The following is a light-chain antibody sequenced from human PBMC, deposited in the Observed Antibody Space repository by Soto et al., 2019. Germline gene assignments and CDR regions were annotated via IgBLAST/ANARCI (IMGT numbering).Light chain of an antibody. Sequence: DVQMTQSPSTLSASVGDSVTLTCRASQAINIWLAWYQQKPGKAPKLLIYGASTLESGVPSRFSGSGSGTEFTHTFYSLQPDDFATYYCEQYQTYPWTFGQGTKVEIK. CDR1: QAINIW. J-gene: IGKJ1*01. CDR2: GAS. CDR3: EQYQTYPWT. V-gene: IGKV1-5*01.